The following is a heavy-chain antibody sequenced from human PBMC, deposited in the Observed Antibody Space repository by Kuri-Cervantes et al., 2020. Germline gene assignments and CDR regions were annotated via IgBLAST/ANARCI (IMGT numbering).Heavy chain of an antibody. CDR1: GGSISSYY. CDR2: IYYSGST. CDR3: VLDPERDGLNFDY. V-gene: IGHV4-59*01. J-gene: IGHJ4*02. D-gene: IGHD3/OR15-3a*01. Sequence: SETLSLTCTVPGGSISSYYWSWIRLPPGKGLEWIGYIYYSGSTNYNPSLKSRVAISVDTSKNQFSLKLNSVTAADTAVYYCVLDPERDGLNFDYWGQGILVTVSS.